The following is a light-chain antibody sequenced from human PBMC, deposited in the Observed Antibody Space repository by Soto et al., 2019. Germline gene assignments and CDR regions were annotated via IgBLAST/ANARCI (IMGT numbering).Light chain of an antibody. CDR3: QAYDYSLTASV. CDR2: GND. V-gene: IGLV1-47*01. Sequence: QAVVTQPPSASGTAGQRVIISCSGSSSNIGTNFVSWYQHLPGTAPKLLIYGNDQRPSGVPDRFSGSKSGTSASLAISGLRSEDEADYYCQAYDYSLTASVFGGGTKVTVL. CDR1: SSNIGTNF. J-gene: IGLJ3*02.